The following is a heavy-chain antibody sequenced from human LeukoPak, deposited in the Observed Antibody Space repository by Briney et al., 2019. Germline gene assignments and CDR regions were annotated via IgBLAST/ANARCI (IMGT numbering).Heavy chain of an antibody. CDR1: GGSISSGDYY. D-gene: IGHD2-8*02. V-gene: IGHV4-30-4*01. Sequence: SETLSLTCTVSGGSISSGDYYWSWIRQPPGKGLEWIGYIYYSGSTYYNPSLKSRVTISLDTSENQFSLRLSSVTAADTAVYYCARTSRTGEPEYFQHWGQGTLVTVSS. J-gene: IGHJ1*01. CDR2: IYYSGST. CDR3: ARTSRTGEPEYFQH.